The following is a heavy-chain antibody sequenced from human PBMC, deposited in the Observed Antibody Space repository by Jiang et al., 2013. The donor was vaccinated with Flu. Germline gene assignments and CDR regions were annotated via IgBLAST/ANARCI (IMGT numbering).Heavy chain of an antibody. D-gene: IGHD3-22*01. CDR1: GFTFSSYA. J-gene: IGHJ4*02. Sequence: VQLLESGGGLVQPGGSLRLSCAAPGFTFSSYAMSWVRQAPGKGLEWVSAISGSGGSTYYADSVKGRFTISRDNSKNTLYLQMNSLRAEDTAVYYCAKAIYDSSGYYMYYFDYWGQGTLVTVSS. CDR2: ISGSGGST. V-gene: IGHV3-23*01. CDR3: AKAIYDSSGYYMYYFDY.